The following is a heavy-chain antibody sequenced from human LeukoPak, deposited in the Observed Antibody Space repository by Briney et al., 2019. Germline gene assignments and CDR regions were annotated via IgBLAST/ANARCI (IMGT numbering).Heavy chain of an antibody. D-gene: IGHD2/OR15-2a*01. CDR2: ISYDGTNE. V-gene: IGHV3-30*18. Sequence: GGSLRLSCAASGFTFSTYGIHWVRQAPGKGLEWVAVISYDGTNEHYADYVKGRFTISRDNSKNTLFLQMNSLRAEDTAVYFCAKDRATLTLDYFYGMDVWGQGTTVTVSS. CDR3: AKDRATLTLDYFYGMDV. J-gene: IGHJ6*02. CDR1: GFTFSTYG.